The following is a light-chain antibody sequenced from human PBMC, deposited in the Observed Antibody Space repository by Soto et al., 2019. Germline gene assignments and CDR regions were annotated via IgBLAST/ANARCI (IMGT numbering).Light chain of an antibody. CDR2: DAS. CDR1: QSISTW. J-gene: IGKJ1*01. CDR3: EQYNSFAWT. V-gene: IGKV1-5*01. Sequence: DIQSAQSASSVAVAGRGIVTITCRASQSISTWLAWYKQKPGKAPKLLIYDASSLEGGVPSRFSGSGPGTAFTLTISGLQPDDIATSYCEQYNSFAWTFGQGTKVDIK.